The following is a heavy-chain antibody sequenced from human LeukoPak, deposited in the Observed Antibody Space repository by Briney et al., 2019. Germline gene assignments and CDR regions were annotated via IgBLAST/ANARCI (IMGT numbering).Heavy chain of an antibody. CDR3: ARRGLLWFGESNWFDP. Sequence: SETLSLTCAVYGGSFSGYYWSWIRQPPGKGLEWIGEINHSGSTNYNPSLKSRVTISVDTSKNQFSLKLSSVTAADTAVYYCARRGLLWFGESNWFDPWGQGTLVTVSS. J-gene: IGHJ5*02. CDR1: GGSFSGYY. CDR2: INHSGST. D-gene: IGHD3-10*01. V-gene: IGHV4-34*01.